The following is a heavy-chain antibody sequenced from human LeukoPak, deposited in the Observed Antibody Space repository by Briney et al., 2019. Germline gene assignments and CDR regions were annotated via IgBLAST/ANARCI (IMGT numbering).Heavy chain of an antibody. J-gene: IGHJ6*03. CDR2: IYTSGST. Sequence: SETLSLTCTVSGGSISSYYWSWIRQPPGKGLEWIGYIYTSGSTNYNPSLKSRVTISVDTSKNQFSLKLSSVTAADTAVYYCARLSSPVYYYYYMDVWGKGTTVTVSS. V-gene: IGHV4-4*09. CDR1: GGSISSYY. D-gene: IGHD2-2*01. CDR3: ARLSSPVYYYYYMDV.